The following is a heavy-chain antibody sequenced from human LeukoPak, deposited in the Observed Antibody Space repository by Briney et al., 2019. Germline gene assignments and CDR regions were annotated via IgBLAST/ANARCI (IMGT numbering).Heavy chain of an antibody. V-gene: IGHV4-59*08. CDR3: AGRGYTYDY. Sequence: PSETLSLTCTVSGGSISGSYWSWIRQPPGKGLEWIGHIYYGGSTNYNPSLKSRVTISVDTSKNQFSLKVNSVTAADTAVYYCAGRGYTYDYWGQGTLVTVSS. CDR2: IYYGGST. J-gene: IGHJ4*02. CDR1: GGSISGSY. D-gene: IGHD5-18*01.